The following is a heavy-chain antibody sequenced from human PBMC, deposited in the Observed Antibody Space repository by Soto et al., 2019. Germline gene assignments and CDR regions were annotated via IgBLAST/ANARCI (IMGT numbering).Heavy chain of an antibody. CDR1: GFTFSSYV. V-gene: IGHV3-64*01. D-gene: IGHD5-18*01. Sequence: EVQLVESGGGLVQPGGSLRLSCAASGFTFSSYVIHWVRQAPGKGLESVSAISSSGAGTYYANSVKGRFTISRDNSKNTLYRQMGSLRAEDMAVYYCARTGLDTTMVTVFDYWGQGPLVTVSS. CDR3: ARTGLDTTMVTVFDY. J-gene: IGHJ4*02. CDR2: ISSSGAGT.